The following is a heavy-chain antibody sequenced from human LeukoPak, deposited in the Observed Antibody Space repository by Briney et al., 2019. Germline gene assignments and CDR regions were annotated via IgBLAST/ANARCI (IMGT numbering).Heavy chain of an antibody. V-gene: IGHV3-48*01. Sequence: PGGSLRLSCVVSEFTLSDYSMNWVRQAPGKRLEWLSYISSGGITDYADSVKGRFTIVRDNSKNTLYLQMNSLRAEDTAVYYCATDCSSTSCEDYWGQGTLVTVSS. CDR2: ISSGGIT. J-gene: IGHJ4*02. CDR3: ATDCSSTSCEDY. D-gene: IGHD2-2*01. CDR1: EFTLSDYS.